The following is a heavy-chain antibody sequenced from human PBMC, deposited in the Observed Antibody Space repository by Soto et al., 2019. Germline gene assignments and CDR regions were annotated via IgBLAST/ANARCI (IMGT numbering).Heavy chain of an antibody. CDR2: ISYDGSNK. V-gene: IGHV3-30-3*01. CDR3: AREAEYYGSGSYYNSFYYYYYGMDV. Sequence: GGSLRLSCAASGFTFSSYAMHWVRQAPGKGLEWVAVISYDGSNKYYADSVKGRFTISRDNSKNTLYLQMNSLRAEDTAVYYCAREAEYYGSGSYYNSFYYYYYGMDVWGQGTTVTVSS. D-gene: IGHD3-10*01. CDR1: GFTFSSYA. J-gene: IGHJ6*02.